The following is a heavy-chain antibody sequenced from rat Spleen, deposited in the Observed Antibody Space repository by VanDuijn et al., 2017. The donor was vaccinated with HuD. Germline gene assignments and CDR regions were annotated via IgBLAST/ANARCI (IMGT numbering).Heavy chain of an antibody. CDR3: ARSDGTHYYLPFAD. CDR1: DSSITNNYR. J-gene: IGHJ3*01. D-gene: IGHD1-12*02. Sequence: EVQLQESGPGLVKPSQSLSLTCFVTDSSITNNYRWNWIRKFPGDKLEWMGYINSAGSTNYNPSLRSRISISRDTSKNQFFLQVDSVTTEDTATYYCARSDGTHYYLPFADWGQGTLVTVS. V-gene: IGHV3-3*01. CDR2: INSAGST.